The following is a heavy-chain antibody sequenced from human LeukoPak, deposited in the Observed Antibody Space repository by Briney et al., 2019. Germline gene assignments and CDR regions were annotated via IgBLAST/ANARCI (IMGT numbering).Heavy chain of an antibody. CDR2: INAGNGNT. Sequence: ASVTVSCKASGYTFTSNAMHWVRQAPGQRLEWMGWINAGNGNTKYSQKFQGRVTITRDTSASTAYMELSSLRSEDTAVYYCARAATAGIFDYWGQGTLVTVSS. D-gene: IGHD6-19*01. CDR1: GYTFTSNA. V-gene: IGHV1-3*01. CDR3: ARAATAGIFDY. J-gene: IGHJ4*02.